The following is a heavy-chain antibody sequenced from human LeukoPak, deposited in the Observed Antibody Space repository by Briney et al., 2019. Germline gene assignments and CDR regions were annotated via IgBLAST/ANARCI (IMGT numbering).Heavy chain of an antibody. J-gene: IGHJ4*02. CDR3: AREELGTSKADY. Sequence: GASVKVSCKASGYTFTGCYMHWVRQAPGQGLEWMGRINPNSGGTNYAQKFQGRVTMTRDTSISTAYMELSRLGSDDTAVYYCAREELGTSKADYWGQGTLVTVSS. CDR2: INPNSGGT. CDR1: GYTFTGCY. D-gene: IGHD3-10*01. V-gene: IGHV1-2*06.